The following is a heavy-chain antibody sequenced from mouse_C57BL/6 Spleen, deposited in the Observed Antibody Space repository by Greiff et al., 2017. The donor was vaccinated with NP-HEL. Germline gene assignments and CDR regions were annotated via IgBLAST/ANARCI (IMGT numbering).Heavy chain of an antibody. D-gene: IGHD2-3*01. CDR2: IDPSDSYT. V-gene: IGHV1-69*01. CDR1: GYTFTSYW. CDR3: ARADDGYSRFAY. Sequence: QVQLQQPGAELVMPGASVKLSCKASGYTFTSYWMHWVKQRPGQGLEWIGEIDPSDSYTNYNQKFKGKSTLTVDKSSSTAYMQLSSLTSEDSAVYYCARADDGYSRFAYWGQGTLVTVSA. J-gene: IGHJ3*01.